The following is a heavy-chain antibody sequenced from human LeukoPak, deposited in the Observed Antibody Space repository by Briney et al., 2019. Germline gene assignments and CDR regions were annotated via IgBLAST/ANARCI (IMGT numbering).Heavy chain of an antibody. J-gene: IGHJ3*02. CDR3: ASPVYDSRDYYHKDDAFDI. V-gene: IGHV1-69*13. D-gene: IGHD3-22*01. Sequence: SVNVSCKAFGGTFSSYTITWVRQAPGQGLEWMGGIIPIFGSANYAQKFQGRVTITADESTTTAYMELSSLRSEDTAVYYCASPVYDSRDYYHKDDAFDIWGQGTMVTVSS. CDR2: IIPIFGSA. CDR1: GGTFSSYT.